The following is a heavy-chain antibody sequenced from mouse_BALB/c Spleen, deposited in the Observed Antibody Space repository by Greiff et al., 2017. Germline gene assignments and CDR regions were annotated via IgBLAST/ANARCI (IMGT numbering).Heavy chain of an antibody. CDR2: ISYSGST. V-gene: IGHV3-2*02. D-gene: IGHD1-1*01. Sequence: EVKLVESGPGLVKPSQSLSLTCTVTGYSITSDYAWNWIRQFPGNKLEWMGYISYSGSTSYNPSLKSRISITRDTSKNQFFLQLNSVTTEDTATYYCGVALRRGLDYYAMDYWGQGTSVTVSS. CDR1: GYSITSDYA. J-gene: IGHJ4*01. CDR3: GVALRRGLDYYAMDY.